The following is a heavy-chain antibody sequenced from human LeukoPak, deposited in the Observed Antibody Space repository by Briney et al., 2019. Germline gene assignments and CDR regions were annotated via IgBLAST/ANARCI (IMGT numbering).Heavy chain of an antibody. CDR2: INPSGGST. CDR1: GYTFTSYY. V-gene: IGHV1-46*01. D-gene: IGHD5-18*01. Sequence: ASVKVSCKASGYTFTSYYMHWVRQAPGQGLEWMGIINPSGGSTSYAQKFQGRVTMTRDTSTSTVYMELSSLRSEDTAVSYCARIPMVTPFDYWGQGTLVTVSS. CDR3: ARIPMVTPFDY. J-gene: IGHJ4*02.